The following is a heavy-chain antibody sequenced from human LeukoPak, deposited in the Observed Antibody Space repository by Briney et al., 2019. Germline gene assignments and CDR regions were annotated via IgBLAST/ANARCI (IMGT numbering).Heavy chain of an antibody. Sequence: PSETLSLTCAVYGGSFSGYYWSWIRQPPGKGLEWIGGINHSGSTNYNPSLKSRVTISVDTSKNQFSLKLSSVTAADTAVYYCARVGYCSSTSCGPMDVWGQGTTVTVSS. CDR3: ARVGYCSSTSCGPMDV. V-gene: IGHV4-34*01. CDR1: GGSFSGYY. D-gene: IGHD2-2*01. CDR2: INHSGST. J-gene: IGHJ6*02.